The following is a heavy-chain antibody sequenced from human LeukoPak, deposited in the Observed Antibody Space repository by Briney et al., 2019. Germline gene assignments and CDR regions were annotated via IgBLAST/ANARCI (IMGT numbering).Heavy chain of an antibody. J-gene: IGHJ4*02. Sequence: QPGGSLRLSCAASGFTVSTNYMNWVRQAPGKGLEWVSVIYSGGSTYYVDSVKGRFIISRDNSRNTVYLQMNSLRAEDTAVYYCARDKESSSSLDYWGQGTLVTVSS. CDR2: IYSGGST. V-gene: IGHV3-53*01. D-gene: IGHD6-6*01. CDR1: GFTVSTNY. CDR3: ARDKESSSSLDY.